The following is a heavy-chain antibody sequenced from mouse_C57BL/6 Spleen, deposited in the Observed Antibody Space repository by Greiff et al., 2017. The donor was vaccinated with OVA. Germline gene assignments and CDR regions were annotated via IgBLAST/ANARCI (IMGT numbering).Heavy chain of an antibody. CDR1: GFNIKDDY. Sequence: EVKLMESGAELVRPGASVKLSCTASGFNIKDDYMHWVKQRPEQGLEWIGWIDPENGDTEYASKFQGKATITADTSSNTAYLQLSSLTSEDTAVYYCTTGSSPSYWGQGTTLTVSS. J-gene: IGHJ2*01. D-gene: IGHD1-1*01. CDR2: IDPENGDT. CDR3: TTGSSPSY. V-gene: IGHV14-4*01.